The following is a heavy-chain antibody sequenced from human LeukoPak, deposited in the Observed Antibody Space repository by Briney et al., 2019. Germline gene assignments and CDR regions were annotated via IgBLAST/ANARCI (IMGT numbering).Heavy chain of an antibody. CDR3: AREAGEPDLNFDC. J-gene: IGHJ4*02. CDR2: ISYDGSNK. Sequence: GGSLRLSCAASGFTFSSYAMHWVRQAPGKGLEWVAVISYDGSNKYYADSVKGRFTISRDNSKNTLYLQMNSLRAEDTAVYYCAREAGEPDLNFDCWGQGTLVTVSS. D-gene: IGHD1-14*01. V-gene: IGHV3-30*01. CDR1: GFTFSSYA.